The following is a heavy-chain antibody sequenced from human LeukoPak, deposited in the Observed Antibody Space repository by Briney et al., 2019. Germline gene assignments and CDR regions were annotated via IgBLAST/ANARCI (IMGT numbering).Heavy chain of an antibody. J-gene: IGHJ6*03. V-gene: IGHV1-2*02. CDR1: GYTFTGYY. Sequence: ASVKVSCKASGYTFTGYYMHWVRQAPGQGLEWMGWINPNSGGTNYAQKFQGRVAITTDESTSTAYMELSSLRSEDTAVYYCARNLMVRGYYYMDVWGKGTTVTVSS. CDR2: INPNSGGT. D-gene: IGHD3-10*01. CDR3: ARNLMVRGYYYMDV.